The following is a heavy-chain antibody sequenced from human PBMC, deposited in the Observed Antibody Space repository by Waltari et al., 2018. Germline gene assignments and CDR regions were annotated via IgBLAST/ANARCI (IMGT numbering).Heavy chain of an antibody. CDR3: ARGSSSSRYYYYGMDV. Sequence: GAEVKKPGASVKVSCKASGYTFTSYDINWVRQATGQGLEWMGWMNPNSGNTGYAQKFQGRVTITRNTSISTAYMELSSLRSEDTAVYYCARGSSSSRYYYYGMDVWGQGTTVTVSS. J-gene: IGHJ6*02. V-gene: IGHV1-8*03. CDR1: GYTFTSYD. CDR2: MNPNSGNT. D-gene: IGHD6-6*01.